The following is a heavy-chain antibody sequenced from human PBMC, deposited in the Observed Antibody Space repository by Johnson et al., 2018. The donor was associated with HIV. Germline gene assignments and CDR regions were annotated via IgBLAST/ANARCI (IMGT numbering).Heavy chain of an antibody. CDR2: ISDDGTNK. CDR3: ASGVTPRAPLRI. Sequence: QVQLVESGGGVVQPGRSLRLSCAASGFIFSSYAVHWVRQAPGKGLEWVAVISDDGTNKFYADSVKGRFTISRDNTKNTVSLQMIILRPKDTGVYYCASGVTPRAPLRIWGQGTMVTVSS. D-gene: IGHD2-21*02. V-gene: IGHV3-30*04. CDR1: GFIFSSYA. J-gene: IGHJ3*02.